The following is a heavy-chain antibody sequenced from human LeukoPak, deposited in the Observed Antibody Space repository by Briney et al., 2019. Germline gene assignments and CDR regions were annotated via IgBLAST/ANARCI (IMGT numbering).Heavy chain of an antibody. V-gene: IGHV4-59*08. CDR2: VHYSAIT. CDR3: ARRGNSWNDFDS. CDR1: GASIRGYY. D-gene: IGHD1-1*01. Sequence: SETLSLTCTVSGASIRGYYWSWIRQPPGKGLEWIAYVHYSAITNYNPSLKSRVSISVDTSKSQFSLSLSSVTAADTAVYYCARRGNSWNDFDSWGQGTLVTVSS. J-gene: IGHJ4*02.